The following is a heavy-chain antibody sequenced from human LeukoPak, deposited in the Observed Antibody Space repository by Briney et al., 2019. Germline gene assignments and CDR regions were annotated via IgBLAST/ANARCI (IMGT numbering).Heavy chain of an antibody. CDR1: GYSFSDYA. V-gene: IGHV3-30-3*01. CDR2: ISYDGSNK. CDR3: ARDRGYKSFDY. D-gene: IGHD3-10*01. Sequence: GRSPRLSCAASGYSFSDYAMYWVRQAPGKGLEWVAVISYDGSNKYYADSVKGRFTISRDNSKNTLYLQMNSLRTEDTAVYYCARDRGYKSFDYWGQGALVTVSS. J-gene: IGHJ4*02.